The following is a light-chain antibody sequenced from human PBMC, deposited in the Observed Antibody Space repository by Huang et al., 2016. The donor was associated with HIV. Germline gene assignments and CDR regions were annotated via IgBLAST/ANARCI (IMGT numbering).Light chain of an antibody. J-gene: IGKJ2*01. Sequence: EIVMTQSPLSLAVTPVEPASISCRASQSLLQSNKYNYLDWYLQKPGQSPQLLIYLCSNRASGVPGRFSGSGSGTDCTLEISRVEAEDVGVYYCMQALQSGYTFGQGTRLEIK. CDR2: LCS. CDR3: MQALQSGYT. V-gene: IGKV2-28*01. CDR1: QSLLQSNKYNY.